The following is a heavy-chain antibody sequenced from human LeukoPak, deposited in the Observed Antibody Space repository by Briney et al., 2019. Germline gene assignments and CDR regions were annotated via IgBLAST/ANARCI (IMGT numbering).Heavy chain of an antibody. CDR1: GGSISSYY. J-gene: IGHJ4*02. V-gene: IGHV4-59*01. CDR3: ARDRSSGWYGKYYFDY. D-gene: IGHD6-19*01. Sequence: KPSGTLSLTCTVSGGSISSYYWSWIRQPPGKGLEWIGDIYYSGSTNYNPSLKSRVTISVDTSKNQFSLKLSSVTAADTAVYYCARDRSSGWYGKYYFDYWGQGTLVTVSS. CDR2: IYYSGST.